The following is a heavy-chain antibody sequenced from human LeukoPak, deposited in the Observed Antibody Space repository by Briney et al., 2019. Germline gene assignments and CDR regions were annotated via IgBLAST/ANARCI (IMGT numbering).Heavy chain of an antibody. D-gene: IGHD3-16*01. J-gene: IGHJ3*02. CDR2: INHSGGT. V-gene: IGHV4-34*01. CDR3: ARWGAFEI. Sequence: TSETLSLTCAVYGGPLSGYYWSWIRQPPGEGLEWIGEINHSGGTNYNPSLKSRVTISVDTSKNQISLKLTSVTAAYTAVYYCARWGAFEIWGQGTMVTVSS. CDR1: GGPLSGYY.